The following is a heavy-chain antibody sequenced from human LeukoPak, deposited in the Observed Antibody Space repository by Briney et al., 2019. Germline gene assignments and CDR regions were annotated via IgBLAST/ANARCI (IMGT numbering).Heavy chain of an antibody. V-gene: IGHV3-23*01. J-gene: IGHJ4*02. Sequence: GGSLRLSCAASGFTFSSYAVTCVRQAPGKGLEWVSTISGSGGSTYYPDSVKGRFTISRDNSKNTLYLQMNSLRAEDTAVYYCAKFLEGYNYGFDYWGQGTLVTVSS. CDR1: GFTFSSYA. CDR3: AKFLEGYNYGFDY. CDR2: ISGSGGST. D-gene: IGHD5-18*01.